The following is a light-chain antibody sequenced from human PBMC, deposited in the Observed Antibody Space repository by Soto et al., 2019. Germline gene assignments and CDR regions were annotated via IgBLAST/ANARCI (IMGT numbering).Light chain of an antibody. CDR1: RGISSY. Sequence: DIQLTQSPSFLSASVGDRVTITCRASRGISSYLAWYQQKPGKAPKLLIYAASTLHTGVPSRFSGSGSGTEFTLTISSLQPEDFATYYCQQLNSYLITFGQGTKVDIK. V-gene: IGKV1-9*01. J-gene: IGKJ1*01. CDR2: AAS. CDR3: QQLNSYLIT.